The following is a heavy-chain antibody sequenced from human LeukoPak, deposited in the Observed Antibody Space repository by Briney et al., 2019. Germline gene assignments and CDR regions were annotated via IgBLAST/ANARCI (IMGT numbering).Heavy chain of an antibody. CDR3: ARGGRRGAVDTAMVTP. CDR1: GGTFSSHA. D-gene: IGHD5-18*01. V-gene: IGHV1-69*13. CDR2: IIPIFGTA. J-gene: IGHJ5*02. Sequence: SVKVSCKASGGTFSSHAISWVRQAPGQGLEWMGGIIPIFGTANYAQKFQGRVTITADESTSTAYMELSSLRSEDTAVYYCARGGRRGAVDTAMVTPWGQGTQVTVSS.